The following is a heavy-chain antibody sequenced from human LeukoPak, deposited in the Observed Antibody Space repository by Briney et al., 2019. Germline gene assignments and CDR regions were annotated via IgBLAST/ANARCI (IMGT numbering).Heavy chain of an antibody. J-gene: IGHJ3*02. CDR2: INPNSGGT. V-gene: IGHV1-2*02. D-gene: IGHD3-22*01. Sequence: GASVKVSCKASGYTFTGYYIHWVLQAPGQGLEWMGWINPNSGGTNYAQKFQGRVTMTRDTSISTAYMELSRLRSDDAAVYYCARDTRYYYDSSAYYRSDAFDIWGQGTMVTVSS. CDR3: ARDTRYYYDSSAYYRSDAFDI. CDR1: GYTFTGYY.